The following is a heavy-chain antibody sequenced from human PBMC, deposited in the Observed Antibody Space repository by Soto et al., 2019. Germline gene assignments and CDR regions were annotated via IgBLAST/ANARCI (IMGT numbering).Heavy chain of an antibody. CDR2: SRNKPSIYST. CDR1: GFSVSDYY. CDR3: VRDGVICSVSYCYNDN. Sequence: EVQLVESGGGLVQPGGSLRLSCAASGFSVSDYYMDWVRQAPGKGLEWVGRSRNKPSIYSTEYAVSVKGRFTISRDDSKNSLYLQMNSLKTEDTAVYYCVRDGVICSVSYCYNDNWGQGTLVSVSS. D-gene: IGHD2-15*01. J-gene: IGHJ4*02. V-gene: IGHV3-72*01.